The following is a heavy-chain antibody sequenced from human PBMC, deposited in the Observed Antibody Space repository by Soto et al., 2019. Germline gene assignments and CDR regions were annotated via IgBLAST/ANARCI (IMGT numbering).Heavy chain of an antibody. CDR2: INPSGGST. CDR3: AISQGYCSGGSCPTTPFYYYYGMDV. Sequence: ASVKVSCKASGYTFTSYYMHWVRQAPGQGLEWMGIINPSGGSTSYAQKFQGRVTMTRDTSTSTVYMELSSLRSEDTAVYYCAISQGYCSGGSCPTTPFYYYYGMDVWGQGTTVTVSS. J-gene: IGHJ6*02. D-gene: IGHD2-15*01. CDR1: GYTFTSYY. V-gene: IGHV1-46*01.